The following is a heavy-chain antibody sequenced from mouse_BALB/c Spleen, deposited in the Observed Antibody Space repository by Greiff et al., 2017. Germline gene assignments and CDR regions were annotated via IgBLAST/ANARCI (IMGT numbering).Heavy chain of an antibody. CDR3: ARSLYYGYDY. J-gene: IGHJ2*01. V-gene: IGHV3-2*02. CDR1: GYSITSDYA. Sequence: DVKLQESGPGLVKPSRSLSLTCTVTGYSITSDYAWNWIRQFPGNKLEWMGYISYSGSTSYNPSLKSRISITRDTSKNQFFLQLNSVTTEDTATYYCARSLYYGYDYWGQGTTLTVSS. CDR2: ISYSGST. D-gene: IGHD1-2*01.